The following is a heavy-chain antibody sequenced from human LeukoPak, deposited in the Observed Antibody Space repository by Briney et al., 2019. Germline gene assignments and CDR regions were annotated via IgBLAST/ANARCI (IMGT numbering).Heavy chain of an antibody. Sequence: GGSLRLSCAASGFTFSNAWMSCVRQAQGKGLEWGGRIKSKTDGGTTDYAAPVKGRFTISRDDSKNTLYLQMNSLKTEDTAVYYCTTVGRYDPPEFDYWGQGTLVTVSS. CDR2: IKSKTDGGTT. V-gene: IGHV3-15*01. CDR3: TTVGRYDPPEFDY. D-gene: IGHD3-22*01. CDR1: GFTFSNAW. J-gene: IGHJ4*02.